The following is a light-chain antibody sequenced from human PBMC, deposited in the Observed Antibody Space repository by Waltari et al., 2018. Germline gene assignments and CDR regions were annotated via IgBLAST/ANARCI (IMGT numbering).Light chain of an antibody. Sequence: EVVLTQSPVTLSVSPGERATLSRRASRNVGTSLAWYQQKPGQAPRPLIYDTSTRATGFPARFSGSGSGTEFTLTISSLQSEDFGVYYCQQYNYWPPAYTFGQGTKLEIK. CDR2: DTS. CDR3: QQYNYWPPAYT. J-gene: IGKJ2*01. CDR1: RNVGTS. V-gene: IGKV3-15*01.